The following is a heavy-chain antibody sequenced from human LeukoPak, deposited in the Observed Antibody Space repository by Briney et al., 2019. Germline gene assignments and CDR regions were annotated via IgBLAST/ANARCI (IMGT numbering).Heavy chain of an antibody. CDR1: GESFNDYY. J-gene: IGHJ4*02. CDR3: ARGLLMWGRVSHYETTRSRTYFDY. Sequence: NPSETLSLTCAVYGESFNDYYWTWIRQSPGKGLEWIGEINHSGSTNYNPSLKSRVTISVDTSQNQSSLKLTSVTAADTAVYYCARGLLMWGRVSHYETTRSRTYFDYWGQGTLVTVSS. V-gene: IGHV4-34*01. CDR2: INHSGST. D-gene: IGHD3-22*01.